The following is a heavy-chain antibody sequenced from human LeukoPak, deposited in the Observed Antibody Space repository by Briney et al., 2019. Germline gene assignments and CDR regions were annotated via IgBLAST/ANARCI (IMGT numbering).Heavy chain of an antibody. CDR3: ASHYYGSGTEYLHH. J-gene: IGHJ1*01. D-gene: IGHD3-10*01. CDR1: GFALRSYS. V-gene: IGHV3-48*02. CDR2: ISSSSRSI. Sequence: SGGSLRLPCTACGFALRSYSMNWVRQAPGKGLEWVSYISSSSRSIYYADSVKGRFTISRDNAKYSLYLQMNSLRDEDTAVYFWASHYYGSGTEYLHHWGQGTLVSVSS.